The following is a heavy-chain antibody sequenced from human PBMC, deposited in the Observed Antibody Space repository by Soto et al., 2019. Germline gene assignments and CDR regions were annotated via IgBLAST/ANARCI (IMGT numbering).Heavy chain of an antibody. V-gene: IGHV3-66*01. CDR3: AGDRHASSWALHS. CDR1: GFSVSSNY. D-gene: IGHD6-6*01. Sequence: EVLLVESGGGLVQPGGSLRLSCAASGFSVSSNYMTWVRQAPGKGLEWVSVIYSDGSTFYADSVKGRFTISRDNSESTVYLQMSSLRVEDAAVYYCAGDRHASSWALHSWGQGTLVTVSS. J-gene: IGHJ4*02. CDR2: IYSDGST.